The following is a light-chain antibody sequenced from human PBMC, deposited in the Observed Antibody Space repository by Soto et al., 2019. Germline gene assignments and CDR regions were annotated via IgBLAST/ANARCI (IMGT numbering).Light chain of an antibody. J-gene: IGKJ1*01. V-gene: IGKV3-11*01. CDR2: DAS. CDR3: QQYGSSGT. CDR1: QSVSSY. Sequence: EIVLTQSPATLSLSPGERARLSCRASQSVSSYLAWCQQKPGQAPRLLIYDASNRATAIPGRFSGSGSGTDFTLTISSLEPEDFAVYYCQQYGSSGTFGQGTKVDI.